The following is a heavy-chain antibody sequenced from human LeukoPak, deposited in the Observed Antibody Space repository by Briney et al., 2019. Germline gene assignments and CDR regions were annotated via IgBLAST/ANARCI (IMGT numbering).Heavy chain of an antibody. D-gene: IGHD3-10*01. V-gene: IGHV4-30-2*01. Sequence: SETLSLTCTVSGYAIISGGFSWYWIRQPPGKGLEWIGCIYDRGPAHYNPSLKSRFTISVDRPKNQFFLNVTSLTAADTAVYYCARSRQASGSFSSWGQGTLVVVSS. J-gene: IGHJ5*02. CDR1: GYAIISGGFS. CDR3: ARSRQASGSFSS. CDR2: IYDRGPA.